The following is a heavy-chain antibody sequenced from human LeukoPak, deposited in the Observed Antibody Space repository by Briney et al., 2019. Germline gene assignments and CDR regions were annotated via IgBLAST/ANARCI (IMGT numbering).Heavy chain of an antibody. CDR2: ISDSGTIT. D-gene: IGHD6-19*01. CDR3: AKDARRTSGWYFFDY. Sequence: GGSLRLSCAASGFAFSNLAMGWVRQAPGKGLEWVSVISDSGTITYYADSVKGRFTISRDNSKNTLFPQMNSLRAEDTAVYYCAKDARRTSGWYFFDYWGQGTLVTVSS. CDR1: GFAFSNLA. J-gene: IGHJ4*02. V-gene: IGHV3-23*01.